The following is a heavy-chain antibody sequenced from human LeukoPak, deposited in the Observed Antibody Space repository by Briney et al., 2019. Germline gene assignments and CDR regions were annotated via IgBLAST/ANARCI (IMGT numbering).Heavy chain of an antibody. CDR3: ARYPSGGYYFGY. CDR2: ISSSGSTI. V-gene: IGHV3-48*03. CDR1: GFTFSSYE. J-gene: IGHJ4*02. D-gene: IGHD2-8*02. Sequence: GGSLRLSCAASGFTFSSYEMNWVRQAPGKGLEWVSYISSSGSTIYYADSVKGRFTISRDNAKNSLYLQMNSLRAEDTAVYYCARYPSGGYYFGYWGQGTLVTVSS.